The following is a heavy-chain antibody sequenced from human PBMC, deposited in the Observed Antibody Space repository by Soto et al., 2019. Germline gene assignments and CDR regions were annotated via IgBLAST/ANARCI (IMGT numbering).Heavy chain of an antibody. CDR1: GFTFSSYA. D-gene: IGHD5-18*01. V-gene: IGHV3-23*01. CDR2: ISGSGGST. CDR3: ALHSTVDTATNGMDA. J-gene: IGHJ6*02. Sequence: PGGSLRLSCAASGFTFSSYAMSWVRQAPGKGLEWVSAISGSGGSTYYADSVKGRFTISRDNSKNTLYLQMNSLRAEDTAVYYCALHSTVDTATNGMDAWGQGTTVTVSS.